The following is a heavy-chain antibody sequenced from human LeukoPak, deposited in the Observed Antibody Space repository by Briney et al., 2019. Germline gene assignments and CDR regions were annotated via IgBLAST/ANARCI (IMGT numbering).Heavy chain of an antibody. CDR3: ASSVYCSGGSCYSGIDY. CDR1: GFTFSSYA. Sequence: PGGSLRLSCAASGFTFSSYAMHWVRQAPGKGLEWVAVISYDGSNKYYADSVKGRFTISRDNYKNTLYLQMNSLRAEDTAVYYCASSVYCSGGSCYSGIDYWGQGTLVTVSS. CDR2: ISYDGSNK. V-gene: IGHV3-30*04. D-gene: IGHD2-15*01. J-gene: IGHJ4*02.